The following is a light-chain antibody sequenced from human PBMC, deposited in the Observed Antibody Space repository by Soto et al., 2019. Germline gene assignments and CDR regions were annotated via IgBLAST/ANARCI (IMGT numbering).Light chain of an antibody. CDR1: QSISNY. CDR2: AAS. Sequence: DIQMTQSPSSLSASLGDRVTITCRASQSISNYLNWYQQKPGKAPNLLIYAASILQSGVPSRFSGSGSGTDFTLTISSLQPEDFATYYCQESYSSVWAFGQGTKVEIK. CDR3: QESYSSVWA. V-gene: IGKV1-39*01. J-gene: IGKJ1*01.